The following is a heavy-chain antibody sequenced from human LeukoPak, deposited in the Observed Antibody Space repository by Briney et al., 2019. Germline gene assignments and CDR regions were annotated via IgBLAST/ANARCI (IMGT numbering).Heavy chain of an antibody. D-gene: IGHD6-13*01. Sequence: HPGGSLRLSCAASGFTFSSYWMSWVRQAPGKGLEWVSAISGSGGSTYYADSVKGRFTISRDNSKNTLYLQMNSLRAEDTAVYYCAKDQLSNTFNSAAAQYNWFDPWGQGTLVTVSS. CDR1: GFTFSSYW. J-gene: IGHJ5*02. CDR3: AKDQLSNTFNSAAAQYNWFDP. V-gene: IGHV3-23*01. CDR2: ISGSGGST.